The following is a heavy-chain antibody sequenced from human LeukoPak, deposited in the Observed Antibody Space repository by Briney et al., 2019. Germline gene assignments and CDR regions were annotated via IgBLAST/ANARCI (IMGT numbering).Heavy chain of an antibody. D-gene: IGHD3-10*01. CDR1: GCSDSNYF. V-gene: IGHV3-53*01. Sequence: GGSLRLSCAASGCSDSNYFMRWRRQAPGKGLEWVSVIYSGGDTYYADSVKGRFTISRDNSKNTLYLQMNSLRAEDTAVYYCARDIGGIFDSWGQGTLVTVSS. CDR3: ARDIGGIFDS. J-gene: IGHJ4*02. CDR2: IYSGGDT.